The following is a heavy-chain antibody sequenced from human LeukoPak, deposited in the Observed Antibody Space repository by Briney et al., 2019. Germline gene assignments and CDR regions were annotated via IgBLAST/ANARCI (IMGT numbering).Heavy chain of an antibody. D-gene: IGHD6-19*01. CDR1: GFSLSTSGVG. V-gene: IGHV2-5*02. CDR2: IYWDDDN. J-gene: IGHJ4*02. CDR3: AYSLGHSSGWFFSY. Sequence: ESGPTLVKPTQTLTLTCTFSGFSLSTSGVGVGWIRQPPGKALEWLALIYWDDDNRYSPSLKSRLTITKDTSKNQVVLTVTIMDPVDTATYYCAYSLGHSSGWFFSYWGQGILVTVSS.